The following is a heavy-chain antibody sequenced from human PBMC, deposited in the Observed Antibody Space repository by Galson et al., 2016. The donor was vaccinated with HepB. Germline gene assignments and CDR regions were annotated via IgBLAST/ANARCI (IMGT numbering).Heavy chain of an antibody. D-gene: IGHD3-10*01. J-gene: IGHJ6*04. CDR2: ISEDGSKK. V-gene: IGHV3-30*04. CDR1: GFPFFSYS. Sequence: LRLSCAASGFPFFSYSLHWVRQAPGEGLEWVAVISEDGSKKSYADSVKGRVTISRDNSKNTIYLQMGRLRVEDTATYYCARDLTLVQSNTPLDYFSYGMDVWGKGTTVTVSS. CDR3: ARDLTLVQSNTPLDYFSYGMDV.